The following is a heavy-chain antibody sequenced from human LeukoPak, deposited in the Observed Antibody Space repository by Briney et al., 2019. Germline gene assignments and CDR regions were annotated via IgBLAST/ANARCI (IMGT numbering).Heavy chain of an antibody. CDR1: GGSISSSSYY. Sequence: SETLSLTCTVSGGSISSSSYYWGWIRQPPGKGLEWIASIYYSGSTYYNPSLKSRVTISVDTSKNQFSLKLSSVTAADTAVYYCARHPGGTYYAHFDYWGQGTLVTVSS. D-gene: IGHD1-26*01. CDR3: ARHPGGTYYAHFDY. J-gene: IGHJ4*02. CDR2: IYYSGST. V-gene: IGHV4-39*01.